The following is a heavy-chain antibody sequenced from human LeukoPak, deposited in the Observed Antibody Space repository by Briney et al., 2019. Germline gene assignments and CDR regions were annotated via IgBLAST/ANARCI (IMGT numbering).Heavy chain of an antibody. CDR2: IKQDGSEK. CDR1: GFTFSSYW. J-gene: IGHJ4*02. V-gene: IGHV3-7*01. D-gene: IGHD3-16*01. Sequence: GGSLRLSCAASGFTFSSYWMSWVRQAPGKGLEWVANIKQDGSEKYYVDSVKGRFTMSRDNAKNSLYLQLNSLRAEDTAVYYCARLGEKADFDYWGQGTLVTVSS. CDR3: ARLGEKADFDY.